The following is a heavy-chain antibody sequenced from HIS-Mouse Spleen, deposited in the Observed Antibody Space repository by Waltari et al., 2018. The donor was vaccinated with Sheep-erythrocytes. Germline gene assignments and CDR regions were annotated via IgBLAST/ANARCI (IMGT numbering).Heavy chain of an antibody. CDR2: INPNSGGT. D-gene: IGHD3-3*01. CDR3: ARGYYDFWSGSALGAFDI. CDR1: GYTFNGYY. V-gene: IGHV1-2*02. J-gene: IGHJ3*02. Sequence: QVQLVQSGAEVKKPGASVKVSCKASGYTFNGYYMHWVRQAPGQGLEWMGWINPNSGGTNYAQKFQGRVTMTRETSISTAYMELSRLRSDDTAVYYCARGYYDFWSGSALGAFDIWGQGTMVTVSS.